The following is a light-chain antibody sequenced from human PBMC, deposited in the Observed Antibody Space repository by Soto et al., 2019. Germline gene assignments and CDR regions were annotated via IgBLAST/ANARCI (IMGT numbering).Light chain of an antibody. CDR1: QSVSSSY. V-gene: IGKV3D-20*02. Sequence: EIVLTQSPGTLSLSPGERATLSCRASQSVSSSYLAWYQQKPGQAPRLLIYGASTRATGIPARFSGSGSGTDFTLTISSLEPEDFAVYYCHQRQYWPPITFGQGTRLE. J-gene: IGKJ5*01. CDR2: GAS. CDR3: HQRQYWPPIT.